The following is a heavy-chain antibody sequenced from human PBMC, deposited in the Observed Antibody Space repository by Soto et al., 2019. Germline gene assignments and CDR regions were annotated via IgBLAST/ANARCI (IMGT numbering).Heavy chain of an antibody. J-gene: IGHJ6*04. V-gene: IGHV3-48*01. Sequence: GGSLRLSCAASGFTFSSYSMNWVRQAPGKGLEWVSYISSSSSTIYYADSVKGRFTISRDNAKNSLYLQMNSLRAEDTAVYYCARKTRSRSYSNPFLVWGKGTTVTVSS. CDR2: ISSSSSTI. D-gene: IGHD4-4*01. CDR3: ARKTRSRSYSNPFLV. CDR1: GFTFSSYS.